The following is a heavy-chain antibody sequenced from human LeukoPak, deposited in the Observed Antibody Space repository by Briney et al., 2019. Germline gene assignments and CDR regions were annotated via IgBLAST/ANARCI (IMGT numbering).Heavy chain of an antibody. D-gene: IGHD7-27*01. CDR2: IRKDGSDK. V-gene: IGHV3-30*02. J-gene: IGHJ4*02. CDR1: GFTFSRYG. Sequence: GGSLRLSCGASGFTFSRYGMHWARQAPGKGLEWVTYIRKDGSDKYYADSVKGRFTISRDSSKNMVYLQMTSLRAEDTALYYCAKDSNWAFDYWGQGTLVSVSS. CDR3: AKDSNWAFDY.